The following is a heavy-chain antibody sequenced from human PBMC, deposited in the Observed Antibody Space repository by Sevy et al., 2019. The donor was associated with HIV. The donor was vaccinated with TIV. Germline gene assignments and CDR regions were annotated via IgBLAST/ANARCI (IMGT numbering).Heavy chain of an antibody. J-gene: IGHJ4*02. CDR1: GFNFNNTW. Sequence: GGSLRLSCATSGFNFNNTWMSWVRQAPGKGLEWVGRVKSEVDGWTRDYAAPVRGRFTMSRDDSRSTLYLQMDTLTSEDTAVYYCTTGGGSITVAGTPFDYWGQGTQVTVSS. CDR2: VKSEVDGWTR. V-gene: IGHV3-15*01. D-gene: IGHD6-19*01. CDR3: TTGGGSITVAGTPFDY.